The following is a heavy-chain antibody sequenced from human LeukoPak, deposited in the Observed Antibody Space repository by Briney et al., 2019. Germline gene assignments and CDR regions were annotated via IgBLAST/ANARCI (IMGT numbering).Heavy chain of an antibody. CDR3: ARPPMVRGVIITGDDVFDI. CDR2: ISSSSSYI. D-gene: IGHD3-10*01. Sequence: GGSLRLSCAASGFTFSSYSMNWVRQAPGKGLEWVSSISSSSSYIYYADSVKGRFTISRDNSKNTLYLQMNSLKAEDTAVYYCARPPMVRGVIITGDDVFDIWGQGTMVTVSS. V-gene: IGHV3-21*01. CDR1: GFTFSSYS. J-gene: IGHJ3*02.